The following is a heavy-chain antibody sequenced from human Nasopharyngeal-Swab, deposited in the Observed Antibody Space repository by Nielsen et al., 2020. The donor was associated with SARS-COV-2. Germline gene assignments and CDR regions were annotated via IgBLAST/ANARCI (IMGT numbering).Heavy chain of an antibody. J-gene: IGHJ4*02. CDR1: RITFSSYW. D-gene: IGHD6-13*01. CDR3: TRDPYSTPPDY. Sequence: GGSLRLSCEASRITFSSYWMSWVRQPPGKGLEWVANIKHDGSDKNYVDSVKGRFTISRDNAKNLLFLQMNNLRAEDTALYYCTRDPYSTPPDYWGQGTLVTVSS. CDR2: IKHDGSDK. V-gene: IGHV3-7*01.